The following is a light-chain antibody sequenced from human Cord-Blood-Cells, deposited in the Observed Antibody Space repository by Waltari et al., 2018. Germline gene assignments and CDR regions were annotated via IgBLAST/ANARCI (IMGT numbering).Light chain of an antibody. CDR3: QQYDNLPPLT. CDR1: QDISNY. CDR2: DAS. Sequence: DIQMTQSPSSLSASVGDRVTITCQASQDISNYLNWYQQKPGKAPKLLIYDASNLETGVPSRFSGSGSGTDFTFTISSLQPEDIATYYFQQYDNLPPLTFGGGTKVEI. V-gene: IGKV1-33*01. J-gene: IGKJ4*01.